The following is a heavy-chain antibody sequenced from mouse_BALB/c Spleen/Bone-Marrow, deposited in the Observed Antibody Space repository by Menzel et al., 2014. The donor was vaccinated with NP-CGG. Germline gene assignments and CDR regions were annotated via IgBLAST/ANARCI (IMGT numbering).Heavy chain of an antibody. Sequence: DVMLVESGGGLVKPGGSLKLSCAASGFTFXDYYIYWVRQTPEKRLEWVATISDGGTYTYYPDTVKGRFTISRDNAKNNLYLQMNGLKSEDTAMYYCVRDGDYRYAYWGQGTLVTVSA. CDR2: ISDGGTYT. CDR3: VRDGDYRYAY. V-gene: IGHV5-4*02. D-gene: IGHD2-14*01. CDR1: GFTFXDYY. J-gene: IGHJ3*01.